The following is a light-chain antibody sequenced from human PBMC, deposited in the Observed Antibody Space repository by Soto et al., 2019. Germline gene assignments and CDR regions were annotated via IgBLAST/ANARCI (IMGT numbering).Light chain of an antibody. CDR2: GIS. Sequence: EVVLTQSPATLSVSPGERATLSCRASQSVTSNYLAWYQQKPGQAPRLLIYGISSRATGVPDRFSGSGSGTVFTLPISRLEPEDFQVYYCQQYTDWPLTFGQGTKVDIK. CDR1: QSVTSNY. CDR3: QQYTDWPLT. J-gene: IGKJ1*01. V-gene: IGKV3-20*01.